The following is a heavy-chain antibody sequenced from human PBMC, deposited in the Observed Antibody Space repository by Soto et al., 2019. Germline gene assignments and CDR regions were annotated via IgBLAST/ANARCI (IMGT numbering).Heavy chain of an antibody. CDR1: GFDFSGSE. J-gene: IGHJ4*02. Sequence: EVNLVESGGALVQPGGSLRLSCTASGFDFSGSEMNWFRQAAGKGLEWVAYITGSGGVTFHADFVKGRFSISRDNAKNTLFLDMRDLTADDTGVYYWAKVAHFILGSPFWGLGTLVNVSS. D-gene: IGHD2-21*01. CDR3: AKVAHFILGSPF. V-gene: IGHV3-48*03. CDR2: ITGSGGVT.